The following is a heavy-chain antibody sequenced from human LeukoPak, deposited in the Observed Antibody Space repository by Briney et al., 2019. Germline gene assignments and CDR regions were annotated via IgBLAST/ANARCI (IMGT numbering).Heavy chain of an antibody. V-gene: IGHV4-34*01. Sequence: PSETLSLTCAVYGGSFSGYYWSWIRQPPGRGREWIGEINHSGSTNYNPSLKSRVTISVDTSKNQFSLKLSSVTAADTAVYYCARVGLAVAAEFDYWGQGTLVTVSS. J-gene: IGHJ4*02. CDR1: GGSFSGYY. D-gene: IGHD6-19*01. CDR3: ARVGLAVAAEFDY. CDR2: INHSGST.